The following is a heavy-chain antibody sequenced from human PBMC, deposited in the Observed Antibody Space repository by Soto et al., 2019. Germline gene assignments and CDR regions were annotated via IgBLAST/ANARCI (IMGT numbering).Heavy chain of an antibody. CDR2: IYNSGST. V-gene: IGHV4-4*02. CDR3: ASLGAARQYYFDY. D-gene: IGHD6-6*01. J-gene: IGHJ4*02. Sequence: QVQLQESGPGLVKPSGTLSLTCAVSGGSISSSNWWSWVRQPPGKGPEWIGEIYNSGSTNYNPSLKSRVTISVDKSKNQFSLKLSSVTAADTAVYYCASLGAARQYYFDYWGQGTLVTVSS. CDR1: GGSISSSNW.